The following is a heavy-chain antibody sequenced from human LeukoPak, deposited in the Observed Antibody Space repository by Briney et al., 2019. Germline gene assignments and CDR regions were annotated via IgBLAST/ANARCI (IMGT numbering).Heavy chain of an antibody. CDR1: GFTLSNYA. J-gene: IGHJ4*02. CDR2: MTTNTGT. CDR3: AKDVGTTSDYFDY. Sequence: GGSLRLSCAASGFTLSNYAMGWVRQAPGKGLEWVSTMTTNTGTYYADSVKGRFSISRETSKNTLYLQMNSLRGDDTAVYYCAKDVGTTSDYFDYWGQGTLVTVSS. D-gene: IGHD1-26*01. V-gene: IGHV3-23*01.